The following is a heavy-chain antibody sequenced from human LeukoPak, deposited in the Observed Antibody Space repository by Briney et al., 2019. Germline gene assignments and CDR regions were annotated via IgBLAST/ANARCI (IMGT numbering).Heavy chain of an antibody. J-gene: IGHJ6*03. CDR3: ARGRGSPPRYYYYYMDV. CDR2: INHSGST. CDR1: GGSFSGYY. V-gene: IGHV4-34*01. D-gene: IGHD1-26*01. Sequence: SETLSLTCAVYGGSFSGYYWSWIRQPPGKGLEWIGEINHSGSTNYNPPLKSRVTISVDTSKNQFSLKLSSVTAADTAVYYCARGRGSPPRYYYYYMDVWGKGTTVTVSS.